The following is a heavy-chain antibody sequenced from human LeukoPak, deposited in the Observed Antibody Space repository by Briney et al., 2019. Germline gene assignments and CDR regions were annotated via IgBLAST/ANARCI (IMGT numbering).Heavy chain of an antibody. D-gene: IGHD3-10*01. Sequence: NPGGSLRLSCAASGFTFSDYYMSWIRQAPGKGLEWVSYISSSGSTIYYADSVKSRFTISRDNAKNSLYLQMNSLRAEDTAVYYCAREAYSGNIDPWGQGTLVTVSS. CDR1: GFTFSDYY. CDR2: ISSSGSTI. V-gene: IGHV3-11*01. J-gene: IGHJ5*02. CDR3: AREAYSGNIDP.